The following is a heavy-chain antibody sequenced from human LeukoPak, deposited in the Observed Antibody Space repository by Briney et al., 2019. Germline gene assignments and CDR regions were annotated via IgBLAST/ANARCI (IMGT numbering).Heavy chain of an antibody. D-gene: IGHD5-24*01. J-gene: IGHJ5*02. CDR3: ARLGSRHGYNWGDL. V-gene: IGHV5-51*01. Sequence: GESLKISCKGSGYSFSNYWIGWVRQMPGKGLEWMGIIYPGDSDTRYRSSFQGQVTISADKSISTAYLQWSSLKASDTAMYYCARLGSRHGYNWGDLWGQGTLVSVSS. CDR2: IYPGDSDT. CDR1: GYSFSNYW.